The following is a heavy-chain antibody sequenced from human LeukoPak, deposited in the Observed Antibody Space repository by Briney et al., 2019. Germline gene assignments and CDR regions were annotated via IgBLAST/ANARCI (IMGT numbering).Heavy chain of an antibody. Sequence: HPGGSLRLSCAASGFTFSSFEMNWVRQAPGKGLEWVSYISSSGSTIYYADSLKGRFTISRDNAKNSLYLQMNSLRAEDTAVYYCARAHYYDSSGLDFWGQGTLVTVSS. J-gene: IGHJ4*02. D-gene: IGHD3-22*01. CDR1: GFTFSSFE. CDR2: ISSSGSTI. CDR3: ARAHYYDSSGLDF. V-gene: IGHV3-48*03.